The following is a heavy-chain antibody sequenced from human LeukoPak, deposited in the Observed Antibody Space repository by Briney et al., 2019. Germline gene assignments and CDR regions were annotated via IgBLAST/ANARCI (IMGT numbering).Heavy chain of an antibody. CDR1: GFTFSSYA. D-gene: IGHD3-10*01. Sequence: GGSLRLSCAASGFTFSSYAMSWVRQAPGKGLEWVSAIIGSGGSTYYADSVKGRFTISRDNSKNTLYLQMNSLRAEDTAVYYCAKDLSPLYYGSGSYSDYWGQGTLVTVSS. CDR2: IIGSGGST. V-gene: IGHV3-23*01. CDR3: AKDLSPLYYGSGSYSDY. J-gene: IGHJ4*02.